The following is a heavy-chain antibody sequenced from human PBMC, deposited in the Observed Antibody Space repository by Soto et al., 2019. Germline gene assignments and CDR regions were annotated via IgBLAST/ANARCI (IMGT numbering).Heavy chain of an antibody. CDR3: VVAMNF. Sequence: QVQLVESGGGLVKPGGSLRLSCVASGFIFSDYYMNWIRQAPGKGLEWVCDINNSGNIRSSADCVKGRFTISRDNAKNSLHLKMKNLRAGDSAMYYCVVAMNFWGQGTTVTVSS. CDR2: INNSGNIR. J-gene: IGHJ6*02. V-gene: IGHV3-11*01. CDR1: GFIFSDYY.